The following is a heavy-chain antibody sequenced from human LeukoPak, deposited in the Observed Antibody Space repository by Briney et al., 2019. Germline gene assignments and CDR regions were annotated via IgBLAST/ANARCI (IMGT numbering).Heavy chain of an antibody. CDR3: ANTGIAARTYFDY. V-gene: IGHV3-21*01. CDR2: ISGSSSYI. CDR1: GLTFSSYS. J-gene: IGHJ4*02. Sequence: GGSLRLSCAASGLTFSSYSMNWVRQAPGKGLEWVSSISGSSSYIYYADSVKGRFTVSRDNAKNSLYLQMNSLRAEDTAVYYCANTGIAARTYFDYWGQGTLVTVSS. D-gene: IGHD6-6*01.